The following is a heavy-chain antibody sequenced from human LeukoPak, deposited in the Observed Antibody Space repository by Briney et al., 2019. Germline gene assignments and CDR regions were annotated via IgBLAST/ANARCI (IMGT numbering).Heavy chain of an antibody. CDR1: GFTFGSYG. Sequence: GGSLRLSCAASGFTFGSYGMHWVRQAPGKGLEWVAVISYDGSNKYYADSVKGRFTISRDNSKNTLYLQMNSLRAEDTAVYYCAMLKTAAGTGFDYWGQGTLVTVSS. CDR2: ISYDGSNK. D-gene: IGHD6-13*01. J-gene: IGHJ4*02. CDR3: AMLKTAAGTGFDY. V-gene: IGHV3-30*03.